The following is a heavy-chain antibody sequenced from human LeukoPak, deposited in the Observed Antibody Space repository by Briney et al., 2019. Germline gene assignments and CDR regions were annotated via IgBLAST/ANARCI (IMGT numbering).Heavy chain of an antibody. CDR3: ARRSEDSSGWYHWFDP. V-gene: IGHV1-46*01. CDR2: INPSGGST. Sequence: GASVKVSCKASGYTFTSYYMHWVRQAPGQGLEWMEIINPSGGSTSYAQKFQGRVTMTRDMSTSTVYMELSSLRSEDTAVYYCARRSEDSSGWYHWFDPWGQGTLVTVSS. CDR1: GYTFTSYY. D-gene: IGHD6-19*01. J-gene: IGHJ5*02.